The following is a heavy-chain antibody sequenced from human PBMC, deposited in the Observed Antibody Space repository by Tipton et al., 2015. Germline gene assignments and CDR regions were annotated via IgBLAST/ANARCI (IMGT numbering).Heavy chain of an antibody. J-gene: IGHJ1*01. CDR1: GVSVTSGSFY. Sequence: TLSLTCTVSGVSVTSGSFYWSWIRQSPGKGLEWIGYIYHTGRTIYNPSLKSRVTISLNRAKNQFSLRLTSVTAADTAMYYCARDAGIVAAPSRYFHDWGQGTLVTVSS. D-gene: IGHD2-15*01. CDR3: ARDAGIVAAPSRYFHD. CDR2: IYHTGRT. V-gene: IGHV4-61*01.